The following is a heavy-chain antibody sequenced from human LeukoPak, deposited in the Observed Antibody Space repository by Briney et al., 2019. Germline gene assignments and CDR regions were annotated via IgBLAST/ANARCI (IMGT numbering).Heavy chain of an antibody. Sequence: ASVKVSCKASGYTFTNYYMHWVRQAPGQGLEWMGMISPSGASTSYAQKFQGRVTMTRDTSTSTVYMELSSLRSEDTAVYYCARVRFGEYYGFDYWGQGTLVTVSS. CDR3: ARVRFGEYYGFDY. J-gene: IGHJ4*02. CDR2: ISPSGAST. V-gene: IGHV1-46*01. CDR1: GYTFTNYY. D-gene: IGHD3-10*01.